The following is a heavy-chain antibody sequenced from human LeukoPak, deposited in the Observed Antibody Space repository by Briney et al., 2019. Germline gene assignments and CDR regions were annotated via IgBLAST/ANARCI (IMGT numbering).Heavy chain of an antibody. J-gene: IGHJ4*02. V-gene: IGHV4-34*01. CDR2: INHSGST. CDR3: ARARGGFFVY. D-gene: IGHD3-3*01. CDR1: GGSFSGYY. Sequence: SETLSLTCAVYGGSFSGYYWSWIRQPPGKGLEWIGEINHSGSTNYNPSLKSRVTISVDTSKNQFSLKLSSVTAADTAAYYCARARGGFFVYWGQGTLVTVSS.